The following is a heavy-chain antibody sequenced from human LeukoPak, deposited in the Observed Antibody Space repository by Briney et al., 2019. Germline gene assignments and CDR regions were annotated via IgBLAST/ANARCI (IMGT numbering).Heavy chain of an antibody. V-gene: IGHV1-2*02. CDR2: IDANNGDT. CDR3: ARDPSSITLYFFDY. CDR1: GYTFRRNY. D-gene: IGHD1-20*01. Sequence: ASVKISCKASGYTFRRNYIHWLRQAPGQGREGMGWIDANNGDTKSAQKFQGRVTMSRDTSISTAYMDLSSLSPDDAAVYYCARDPSSITLYFFDYWGQGTLVTVSS. J-gene: IGHJ4*02.